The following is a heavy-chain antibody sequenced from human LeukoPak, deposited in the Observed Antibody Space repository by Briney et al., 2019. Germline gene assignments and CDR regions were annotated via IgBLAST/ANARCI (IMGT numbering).Heavy chain of an antibody. J-gene: IGHJ4*02. CDR3: AKGGGTGYSSSWYSN. V-gene: IGHV3-30*04. D-gene: IGHD6-13*01. CDR2: ISFDGTTK. Sequence: GGSLRLSCAASGFSFTSLSIHWVRQTPDKGLEGLAVISFDGTTKYYADSVKGRFNISRANSTNTAFLQMNSLRAQDAAVYYCAKGGGTGYSSSWYSNWGQGTLVTVSS. CDR1: GFSFTSLS.